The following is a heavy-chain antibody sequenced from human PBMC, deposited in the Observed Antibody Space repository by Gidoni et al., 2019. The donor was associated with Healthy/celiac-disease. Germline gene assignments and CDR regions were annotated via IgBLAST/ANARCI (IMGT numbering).Heavy chain of an antibody. D-gene: IGHD1-26*01. V-gene: IGHV3-21*01. J-gene: IGHJ6*03. Sequence: EVQLVESGGGLVKPGGSLRRSCAASGVTFSSYSMNWVRQAPGKGLEWVSSISSSSSYIYYADSVKGRFTISRDNAKNSLYLQMNSLRAEDTAVYYCARDDLPQYSGSYYYYYYMDVWGKGTTVTVSS. CDR2: ISSSSSYI. CDR3: ARDDLPQYSGSYYYYYYMDV. CDR1: GVTFSSYS.